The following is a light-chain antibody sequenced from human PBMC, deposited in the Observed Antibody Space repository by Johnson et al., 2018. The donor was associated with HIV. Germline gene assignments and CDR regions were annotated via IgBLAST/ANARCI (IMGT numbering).Light chain of an antibody. J-gene: IGLJ1*01. CDR2: ENK. CDR1: SCNIGKNY. V-gene: IGLV1-51*02. Sequence: QSVLTQPPSVSAAPGQMVSISCSGSSCNIGKNYVSWYQQFPGTAPKLLIHENKKRPSGISDRFSGSKSGTSVTLGITGLQPGDEADYYCGTWDSSLSVYVFGTGTKVTVL. CDR3: GTWDSSLSVYV.